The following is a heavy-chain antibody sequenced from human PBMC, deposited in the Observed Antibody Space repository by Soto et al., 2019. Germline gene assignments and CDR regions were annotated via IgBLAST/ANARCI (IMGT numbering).Heavy chain of an antibody. V-gene: IGHV6-1*01. D-gene: IGHD6-13*01. Sequence: QSPTLSLTCAISGDSVSSNSAAWNWIRQSPSRGLEWLGRTYYRSKWYNDYAVSVKSRITINPDTSKNQFSLQLNSVTPEDTAVYYCARGAPPTAVYYYYYYMDVWGKGTTVTVSS. CDR2: TYYRSKWYN. J-gene: IGHJ6*03. CDR1: GDSVSSNSAA. CDR3: ARGAPPTAVYYYYYYMDV.